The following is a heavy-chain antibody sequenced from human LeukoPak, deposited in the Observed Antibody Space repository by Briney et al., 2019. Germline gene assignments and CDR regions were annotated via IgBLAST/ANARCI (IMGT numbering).Heavy chain of an antibody. V-gene: IGHV4-61*05. CDR2: IYYSGST. D-gene: IGHD2-2*01. Sequence: SETLSLTCTVSGGSISSSSYYWGWIRQSPGKGLEWVGYIYYSGSTNYNPSLKSRVTISVDTSKNQFSLKLSSVIAADTAVYYCARVGRDIGYCSSTSCYNWFDPWGQGTLVTVSS. CDR1: GGSISSSSYY. CDR3: ARVGRDIGYCSSTSCYNWFDP. J-gene: IGHJ5*02.